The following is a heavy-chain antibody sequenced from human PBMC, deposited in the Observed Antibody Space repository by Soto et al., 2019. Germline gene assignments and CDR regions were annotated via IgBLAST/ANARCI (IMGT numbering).Heavy chain of an antibody. V-gene: IGHV1-69*01. CDR2: FIPIFGTT. Sequence: QVHLVQSGAEVKKPGSSVKVSCKASGGTFSSYAISWVRQAPGQGLEWMGGFIPIFGTTNYAQKFQGRVTITADESKSKAYMELSRLRSEDTAVYYGTRDRGRRYNDGRGYYYSAYWGQGTLVTVSS. CDR3: TRDRGRRYNDGRGYYYSAY. J-gene: IGHJ4*02. D-gene: IGHD3-22*01. CDR1: GGTFSSYA.